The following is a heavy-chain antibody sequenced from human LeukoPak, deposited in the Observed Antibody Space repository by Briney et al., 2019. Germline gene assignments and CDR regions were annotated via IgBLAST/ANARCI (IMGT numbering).Heavy chain of an antibody. D-gene: IGHD3-10*01. J-gene: IGHJ6*03. V-gene: IGHV1-2*02. CDR3: ARGPRITLVRGGQWYYYMDV. CDR1: GFTLTGYY. CDR2: INPKNGGT. Sequence: ASVKVSCKASGFTLTGYYMHWVRQAPGQGLEWMGWINPKNGGTNYAQKFQGRVTMTRDTSISTAYMELSRLRSEDTAVYYCARGPRITLVRGGQWYYYMDVWGKGTTVTISS.